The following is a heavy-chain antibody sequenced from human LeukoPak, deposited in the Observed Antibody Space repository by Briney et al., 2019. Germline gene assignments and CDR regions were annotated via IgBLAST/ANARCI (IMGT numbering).Heavy chain of an antibody. J-gene: IGHJ6*02. CDR1: GFTFDDYA. CDR3: ARALNVLRYSYGMDV. D-gene: IGHD3-9*01. Sequence: TGGSLRLSCAASGFTFDDYAMHWVRQAPGKGLEWVSGISWNSGSIGYADSVKGRFTISRDNAKNTLYLQMNSLRAEDTAVYYCARALNVLRYSYGMDVWGQGTTVTVSS. V-gene: IGHV3-9*01. CDR2: ISWNSGSI.